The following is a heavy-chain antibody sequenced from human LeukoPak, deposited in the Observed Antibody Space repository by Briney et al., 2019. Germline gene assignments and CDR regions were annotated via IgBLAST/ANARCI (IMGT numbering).Heavy chain of an antibody. V-gene: IGHV4-61*02. D-gene: IGHD2-15*01. CDR3: ARGVVSPRFFDYMDV. CDR2: TFSGGSP. CDR1: GASTSDNNFY. Sequence: SETLCLTCNVSGASTSDNNFYWNWIRQPAGESLEWIVRTFSGGSPNYNPSLMSRITISMDTSTNQFSLKVNSVTAADTAIYYCARGVVSPRFFDYMDVWGKGTPVTVSS. J-gene: IGHJ6*03.